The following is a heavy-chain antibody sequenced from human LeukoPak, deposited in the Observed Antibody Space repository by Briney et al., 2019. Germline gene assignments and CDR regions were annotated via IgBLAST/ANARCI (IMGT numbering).Heavy chain of an antibody. CDR1: GGSISSATYY. J-gene: IGHJ4*02. CDR3: ARYYCSSTSCDVVLDY. Sequence: SETLSLNCTVSGGSISSATYYWRWIRQPAGKGLEWIARIYTGGCTNYNPSLKSRVTISVDTSKNQFSLKLSSVTAADTAVDYCARYYCSSTSCDVVLDYWGQGTLVTVA. CDR2: IYTGGCT. V-gene: IGHV4-61*02. D-gene: IGHD2-2*01.